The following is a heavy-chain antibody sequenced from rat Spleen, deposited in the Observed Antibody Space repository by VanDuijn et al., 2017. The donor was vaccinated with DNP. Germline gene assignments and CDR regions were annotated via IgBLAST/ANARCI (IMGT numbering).Heavy chain of an antibody. D-gene: IGHD1-10*01. CDR2: INTDGGST. V-gene: IGHV5-58*01. CDR1: GFTFSSYW. CDR3: AKGGTTDA. Sequence: EVQLVETGGGLVQPGRSLKLSCVASGFTFSSYWMYWIRQAPGKGLEWVASINTDGGSTYYPDSVKGRFTISRDTAENTIYLQMSSLRPEDTATYYCAKGGTTDAWGRGTLVTVSS. J-gene: IGHJ4*01.